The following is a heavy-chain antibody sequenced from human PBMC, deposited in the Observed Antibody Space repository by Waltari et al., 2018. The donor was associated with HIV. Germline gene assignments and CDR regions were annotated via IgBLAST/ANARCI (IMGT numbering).Heavy chain of an antibody. Sequence: QVQLVESGGGVVQPGRSLRLSCAASGFTFLSYGMPWVRQAPGKGLEWVAVIWYDGSNKYYADSVKGRFTISRDNSKNTLYLQMDSLRAEDTAVYYCARTAATRDAFDIWGQGTMVTVSS. CDR2: IWYDGSNK. CDR1: GFTFLSYG. D-gene: IGHD6-25*01. CDR3: ARTAATRDAFDI. J-gene: IGHJ3*02. V-gene: IGHV3-33*01.